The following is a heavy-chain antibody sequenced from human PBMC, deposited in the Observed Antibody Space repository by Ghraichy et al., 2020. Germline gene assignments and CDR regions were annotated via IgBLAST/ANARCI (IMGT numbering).Heavy chain of an antibody. Sequence: LSLTCAASGFTFTSYSMNWVRQAPGKGLEWVSSISSGHVYIYYADSVKGRFTISRDNAENSLYLQMNSLGAEDTAVYYCARGFVAASGLYYFDSWGQGTLVTVSS. CDR3: ARGFVAASGLYYFDS. CDR1: GFTFTSYS. D-gene: IGHD6-13*01. J-gene: IGHJ4*02. CDR2: ISSGHVYI. V-gene: IGHV3-21*01.